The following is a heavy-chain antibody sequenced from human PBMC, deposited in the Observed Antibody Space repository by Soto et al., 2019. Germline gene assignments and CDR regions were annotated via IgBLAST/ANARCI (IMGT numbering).Heavy chain of an antibody. CDR2: IIPICGTA. CDR3: ARDLRPVLRCLEWLLNPPDAFDI. CDR1: GGTFSSYA. D-gene: IGHD3-3*01. V-gene: IGHV1-69*01. J-gene: IGHJ3*02. Sequence: QVQLVQSGAEVKKPGSSVKVSCKASGGTFSSYAISWVRQAPGQGLEWMGGIIPICGTANYAQKFQGRVTITADESTSTAYMELSSLRSEDTAVYYCARDLRPVLRCLEWLLNPPDAFDIWGQGTMVTVSS.